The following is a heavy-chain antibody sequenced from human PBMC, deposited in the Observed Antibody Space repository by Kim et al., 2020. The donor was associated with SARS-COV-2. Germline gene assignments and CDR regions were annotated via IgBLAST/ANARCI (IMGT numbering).Heavy chain of an antibody. V-gene: IGHV3-21*01. CDR2: ISSSSSYI. D-gene: IGHD5-18*01. CDR1: GFTFSSYS. CDR3: ARDQTMVTGGDY. Sequence: GGSLRLSCAASGFTFSSYSMNWVRQAPGKGLEWVSSISSSSSYIYYADSVKGRFTISRDNAKNSLYLQMNSLRAEDTAVYYCARDQTMVTGGDYWGQGTLVTVSS. J-gene: IGHJ4*02.